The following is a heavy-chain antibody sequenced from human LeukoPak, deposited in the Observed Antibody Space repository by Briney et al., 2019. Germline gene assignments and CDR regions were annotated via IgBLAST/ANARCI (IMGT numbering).Heavy chain of an antibody. CDR2: LSGSGGNT. CDR1: GPTFSSYA. D-gene: IGHD6-19*01. V-gene: IGHV3-23*01. Sequence: GGSLRLSCAASGPTFSSYAMSWVRQAPGKGLEWVSALSGSGGNTYYTDSVKGRFTISRDNSKNTLYLQMNSLRAEDTAVYYCAKKTGYSSGWYWDYWGQGTLVTVSS. CDR3: AKKTGYSSGWYWDY. J-gene: IGHJ4*02.